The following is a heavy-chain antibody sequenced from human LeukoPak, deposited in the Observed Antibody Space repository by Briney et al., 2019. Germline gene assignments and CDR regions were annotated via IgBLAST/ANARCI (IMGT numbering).Heavy chain of an antibody. CDR3: AREVSVGIAVPANKAFDI. CDR2: INPNSGGT. CDR1: GYTFTGYY. J-gene: IGHJ3*02. Sequence: GASVKVSCKASGYTFTGYYMHWVRQAPGQGLEWMGWINPNSGGTNYAQKFQGRVTMTRDTSISPAYTKPTRLTSVDTATYYCAREVSVGIAVPANKAFDIWGQGTMVTVSS. V-gene: IGHV1-2*02. D-gene: IGHD6-19*01.